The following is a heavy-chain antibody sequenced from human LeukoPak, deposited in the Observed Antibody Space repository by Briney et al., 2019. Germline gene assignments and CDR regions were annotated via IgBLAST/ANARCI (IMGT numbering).Heavy chain of an antibody. D-gene: IGHD1-26*01. V-gene: IGHV3-7*05. CDR2: IKEDGSEK. CDR3: VSSGGY. Sequence: GGALRLSCAASGCTFSSHWMNWGRRAPGKGREWGANIKEDGSEKYYVDSVKGRFTISRDHAKNSLCLQTHSPRAEDTAIYYCVSSGGYWGQGTLVTVSS. CDR1: GCTFSSHW. J-gene: IGHJ4*02.